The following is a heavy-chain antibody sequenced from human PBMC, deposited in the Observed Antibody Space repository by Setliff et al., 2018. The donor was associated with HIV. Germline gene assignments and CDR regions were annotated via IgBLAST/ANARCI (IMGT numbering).Heavy chain of an antibody. J-gene: IGHJ6*02. CDR1: GYSISSGYY. D-gene: IGHD6-13*01. CDR2: IYHSGIT. CDR3: AREMGSSWYVRGYYYYGMDV. V-gene: IGHV4-38-2*02. Sequence: SETLSLTCTVSGYSISSGYYWGWIRQPPGKGLEWIGSIYHSGITYYNSSLKSRVTISVDTSKNQFSLKLSSVTAADTAVYYCAREMGSSWYVRGYYYYGMDVWGQGTTVTVSS.